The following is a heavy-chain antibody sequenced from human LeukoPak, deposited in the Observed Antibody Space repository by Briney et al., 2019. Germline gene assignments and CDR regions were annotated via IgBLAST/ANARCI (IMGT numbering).Heavy chain of an antibody. CDR1: GFTVSIYS. V-gene: IGHV3-23*01. CDR3: AKGPLYGSGIGEIDY. CDR2: ISGSGGST. D-gene: IGHD3-10*01. J-gene: IGHJ4*02. Sequence: GGSLRLSCAASGFTVSIYSMSWVRQAPGKGLEWVSAISGSGGSTYYADSVKGRFTISRDNSKNTLYLQMNSLRAEDTAVYYCAKGPLYGSGIGEIDYWGQGTLVTVSS.